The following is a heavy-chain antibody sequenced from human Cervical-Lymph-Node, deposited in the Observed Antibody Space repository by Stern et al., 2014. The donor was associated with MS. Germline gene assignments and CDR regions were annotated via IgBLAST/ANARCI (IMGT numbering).Heavy chain of an antibody. V-gene: IGHV1-69*01. CDR2: IFPVFGTP. CDR1: GGTFSKFP. D-gene: IGHD6-13*01. Sequence: QVQLVQSGAEVTKPGSSVKVSCKASGGTFSKFPSSWVRQAPGKGLEWMGGIFPVFGTPTYAQEFRGRVTITADVSMSTVYMELSSLRSDDTAVYYCALSSETSDRWYSLGYDLWGQGTLVTVSS. CDR3: ALSSETSDRWYSLGYDL. J-gene: IGHJ5*02.